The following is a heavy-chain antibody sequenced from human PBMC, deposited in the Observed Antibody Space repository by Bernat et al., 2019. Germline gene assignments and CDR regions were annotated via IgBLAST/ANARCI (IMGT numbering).Heavy chain of an antibody. CDR1: GGTFSSYA. CDR2: IIPIFGTA. J-gene: IGHJ6*02. V-gene: IGHV1-69*06. D-gene: IGHD3-10*01. CDR3: ATNMVRGVRESIKRVYYYYGMDV. Sequence: QVQLVQSGAEVKKPGSSVKVSCKASGGTFSSYAISWVRQAPGQGLEWMGGIIPIFGTANYAQKFQGRVTITADKSTSTAYMELSSLRSEDTAMYYCATNMVRGVRESIKRVYYYYGMDVWGQGTTVTVSS.